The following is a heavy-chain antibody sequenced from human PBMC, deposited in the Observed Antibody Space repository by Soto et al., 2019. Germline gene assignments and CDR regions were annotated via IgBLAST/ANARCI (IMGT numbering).Heavy chain of an antibody. CDR1: GYSISSGYY. D-gene: IGHD2-2*01. CDR2: IYHSGST. V-gene: IGHV4-38-2*02. Sequence: SETLSLNCAVSGYSISSGYYWGWIRQPPGKGLAWIGSIYHSGSTYYNPSLKSRVTISVDTSKNQVSLKLSSATAADTAVYYRSRELRRSIPYYYDCMDVWVQGTTVTVS. J-gene: IGHJ6*02. CDR3: SRELRRSIPYYYDCMDV.